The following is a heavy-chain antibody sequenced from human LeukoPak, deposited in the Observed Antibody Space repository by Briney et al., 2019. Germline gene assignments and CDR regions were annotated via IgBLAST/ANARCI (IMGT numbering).Heavy chain of an antibody. CDR2: IKSKTDGGTT. D-gene: IGHD1-26*01. CDR1: GFTFSNAW. CDR3: TTGGDSGSYDPLYYFDY. Sequence: GGSLRLSCAASGFTFSNAWMSWVRQAPGKGLEWVGRIKSKTDGGTTDYAAPVKGRFTISRDDSKNTLYLQMNSLKTEDTAVYYCTTGGDSGSYDPLYYFDYWGQGTLVTVSS. V-gene: IGHV3-15*01. J-gene: IGHJ4*02.